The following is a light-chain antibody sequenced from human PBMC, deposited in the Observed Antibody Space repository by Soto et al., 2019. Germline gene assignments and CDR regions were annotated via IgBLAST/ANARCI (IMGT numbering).Light chain of an antibody. J-gene: IGKJ1*01. CDR3: QQYNNWPRT. Sequence: EIAMTQSPANLSVSPGERATLSCRASQSISSNLAWYQQTRGQAPRLLIYGASTRATGVPASFSGSGSGTEFTLTISSLQSEDFAVYYCQQYNNWPRTFGQGTKVDIK. CDR1: QSISSN. CDR2: GAS. V-gene: IGKV3-15*01.